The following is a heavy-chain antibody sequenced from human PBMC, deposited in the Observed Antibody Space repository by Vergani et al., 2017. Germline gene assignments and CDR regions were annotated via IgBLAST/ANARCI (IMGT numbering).Heavy chain of an antibody. CDR3: ARGFYGGNSGFDY. CDR2: IYYSGST. Sequence: QVQLQESGPGLVKPSETPSLTCTVPGGSISSYYWSWIRQPPGKGLEWIWYIYYSGSTNYNPSLKSRVTISVDTSKNQFPLKLSSVTAADTAVYCCARGFYGGNSGFDYWGQGTLVTVSS. CDR1: GGSISSYY. D-gene: IGHD4-23*01. V-gene: IGHV4-59*01. J-gene: IGHJ4*02.